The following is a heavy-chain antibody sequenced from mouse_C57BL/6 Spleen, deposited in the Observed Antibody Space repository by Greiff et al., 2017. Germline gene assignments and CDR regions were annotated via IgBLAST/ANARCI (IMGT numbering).Heavy chain of an antibody. J-gene: IGHJ2*01. Sequence: QVQLQQSGAELVKPGASVKLFCKASGYTLTSYLMHWVKQRPGQGLEWIGMIHPNSGSSNYNGKFKSKATLTVGKSSSTAYMQLSSLTSEDSAVYYCATTVVAYYFDDWGQGTTLTVSS. CDR1: GYTLTSYL. CDR3: ATTVVAYYFDD. CDR2: IHPNSGSS. V-gene: IGHV1-64*01. D-gene: IGHD1-1*01.